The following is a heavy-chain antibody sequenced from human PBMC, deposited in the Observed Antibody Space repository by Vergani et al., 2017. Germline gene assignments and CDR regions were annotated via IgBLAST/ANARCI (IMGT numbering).Heavy chain of an antibody. CDR3: ARGSRAEGGSGPDK. Sequence: QVQLQESVPGLVKPSQTLSLSCTVSGGSVRTSIGYYWTWIRQPAGKTLEWIGEVFSSGTTNYNPSFKNRVTMSVDTTKNQFSLKLNCVTAADTAVYYCARGSRAEGGSGPDKWGQGTLVTVSS. J-gene: IGHJ4*02. V-gene: IGHV4-61*02. CDR1: GGSVRTSIGYY. CDR2: VFSSGTT. D-gene: IGHD6-13*01.